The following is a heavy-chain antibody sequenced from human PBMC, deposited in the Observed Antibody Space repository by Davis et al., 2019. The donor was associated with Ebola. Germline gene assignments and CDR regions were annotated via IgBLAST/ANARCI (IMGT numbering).Heavy chain of an antibody. CDR3: ARGKRSSSSSWVDY. CDR2: IYYSGST. D-gene: IGHD6-6*01. V-gene: IGHV4-61*01. Sequence: SETLSLTCTVSGGSVSSGSYYWSWIRQPPGKGLEWIGYIYYSGSTNYNPSLKSRVTISVDTSKNQFSLKLSSVTAADTAVYYCARGKRSSSSSWVDYWGQGTLVTVSS. CDR1: GGSVSSGSYY. J-gene: IGHJ4*02.